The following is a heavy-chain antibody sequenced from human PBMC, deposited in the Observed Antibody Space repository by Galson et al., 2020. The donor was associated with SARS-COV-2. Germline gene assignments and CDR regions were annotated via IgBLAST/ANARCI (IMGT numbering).Heavy chain of an antibody. CDR3: ASGTSSAGQDYYYYGMDV. J-gene: IGHJ6*02. D-gene: IGHD2-2*01. CDR2: IYYSGST. V-gene: IGHV4-59*01. Sequence: SETLSLTCTVSGGSISSYYWSWFRQPPGKGLEWIGYIYYSGSTNYNPSLKSRVTISVDTSKNQFSLKLSSVTAADTAVYYCASGTSSAGQDYYYYGMDVWGQGTTVTVSS. CDR1: GGSISSYY.